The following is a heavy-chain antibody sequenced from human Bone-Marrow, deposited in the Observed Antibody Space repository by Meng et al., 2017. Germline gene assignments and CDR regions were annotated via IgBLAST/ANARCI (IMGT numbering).Heavy chain of an antibody. J-gene: IGHJ3*02. CDR2: ISSSGSTI. CDR3: ARSSTGWSAFDI. CDR1: GFTFSSYW. V-gene: IGHV3-48*04. D-gene: IGHD1-1*01. Sequence: GESLKISCAASGFTFSSYWMHWVRQAPGKGLEWVSYISSSGSTIYYADSVKGRFTISRDNAKNSLYLQMNSLRAEDTALYYCARSSTGWSAFDIWGQGTMVTVSS.